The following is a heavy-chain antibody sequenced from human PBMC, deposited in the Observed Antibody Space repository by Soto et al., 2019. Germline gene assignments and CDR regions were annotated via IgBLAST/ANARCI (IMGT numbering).Heavy chain of an antibody. CDR1: GGSISSYY. Sequence: KQSQTLSLTCTVSGGSISSYYWSWIRQPPGKGLEWIGYIYYSGSTNYNPSLKSRVTISVDTSKNQFSLKLSSVTAADTAVYYCARFSSVVVVPAATILGAEAPFDPWGQGTLVTVSS. J-gene: IGHJ5*02. CDR2: IYYSGST. V-gene: IGHV4-59*01. CDR3: ARFSSVVVVPAATILGAEAPFDP. D-gene: IGHD2-2*01.